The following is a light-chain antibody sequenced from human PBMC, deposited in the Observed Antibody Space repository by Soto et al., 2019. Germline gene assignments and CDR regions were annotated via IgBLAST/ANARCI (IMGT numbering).Light chain of an antibody. CDR1: QSVSSY. CDR2: GAS. Sequence: EIVMTQSPATLSVSPGERATLSCRASQSVSSYLAWYQQNPGQAPRLLIYGASTRATGIPARFSGSGSGAEFTLTISSLQSEDFAVYYCQQYNNWPLTFGGGTKVEIK. V-gene: IGKV3-15*01. CDR3: QQYNNWPLT. J-gene: IGKJ4*01.